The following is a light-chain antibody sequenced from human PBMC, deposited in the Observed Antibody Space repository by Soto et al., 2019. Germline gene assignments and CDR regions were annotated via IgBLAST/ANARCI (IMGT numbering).Light chain of an antibody. CDR2: DVT. CDR3: RSYTDRKKLV. Sequence: QSALTQSPSASGSPGQSVTISCTGTSSDIGGYNSVSWYQQHPGKAPKVMIYDVTKRPSGVPDRFSCSKSGYTASLTVSALQAEDEADYYCRSYTDRKKLVCGTGTKLTVL. CDR1: SSDIGGYNS. V-gene: IGLV2-8*01. J-gene: IGLJ1*01.